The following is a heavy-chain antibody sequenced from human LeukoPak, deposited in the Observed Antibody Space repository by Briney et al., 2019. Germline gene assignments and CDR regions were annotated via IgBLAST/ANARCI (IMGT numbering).Heavy chain of an antibody. D-gene: IGHD3-3*01. CDR1: GYTFTSYD. CDR2: MNPNSGNT. V-gene: IGHV1-8*01. CDR3: ARPDVWSGYYEAGGDY. J-gene: IGHJ4*02. Sequence: ASVKVSCKASGYTFTSYDINWVRQATGQGLEWMGWMNPNSGNTGYAQKFQGRVTMTRNTSISTAYMELSSLRSEHTAVYYCARPDVWSGYYEAGGDYWGQGTLVTVSS.